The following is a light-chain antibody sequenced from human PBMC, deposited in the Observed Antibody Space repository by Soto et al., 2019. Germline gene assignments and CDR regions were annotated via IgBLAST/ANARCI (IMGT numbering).Light chain of an antibody. CDR1: QSVNAN. CDR2: GAS. V-gene: IGKV3-15*01. J-gene: IGKJ1*01. Sequence: EVVMTQSPATLSVSPGERATLSCRDSQSVNANLAWYQQKHGQAPRLLIHGASNRATGIPARFSGSGFGTEFILTISSLQSEDFAVYYCQQYNTWLWTFGQGTKVEI. CDR3: QQYNTWLWT.